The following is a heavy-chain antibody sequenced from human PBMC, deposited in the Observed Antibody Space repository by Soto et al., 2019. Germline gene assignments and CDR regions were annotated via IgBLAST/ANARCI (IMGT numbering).Heavy chain of an antibody. CDR3: ARDAPAAGGGIDP. Sequence: SETLSLTCTVSGGSISSGVYYWSWIRQHPGKGLEWIGYIYYSGSTYYNPSLKSRVTISVDTSKNQFSLKLSSVTAADTAVYYCARDAPAAGGGIDPWGQGTLVTVSS. CDR2: IYYSGST. CDR1: GGSISSGVYY. J-gene: IGHJ5*02. V-gene: IGHV4-31*03. D-gene: IGHD2-2*01.